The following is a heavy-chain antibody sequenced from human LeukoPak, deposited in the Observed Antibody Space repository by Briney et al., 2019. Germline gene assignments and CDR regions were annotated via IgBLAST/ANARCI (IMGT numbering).Heavy chain of an antibody. V-gene: IGHV4-59*01. CDR3: ARSRVIYGNFDY. D-gene: IGHD2/OR15-2a*01. CDR1: GGSISSYY. Sequence: SETLSLTCTVSGGSISSYYWSWIRQPPGKGLEWIGYMYNSGSTNYNPSHKTRVTISVDTSKNQFSLKLSSVTAADTAMYYCARSRVIYGNFDYWGQGTLVTVSS. J-gene: IGHJ4*02. CDR2: MYNSGST.